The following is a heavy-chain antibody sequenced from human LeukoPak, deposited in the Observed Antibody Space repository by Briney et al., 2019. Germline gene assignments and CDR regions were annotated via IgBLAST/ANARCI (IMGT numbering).Heavy chain of an antibody. V-gene: IGHV3-7*01. CDR1: GFTFSNYW. J-gene: IGHJ4*02. CDR2: INQDESEK. D-gene: IGHD3-22*01. Sequence: PGGSLRLSCAASGFTFSNYWMTWVRQAPGKGLEWVANINQDESEKYYVDSVKGRFTISRDNAKNSLYLQMNSLRAEDTALYYCARAEGNYYDSSGYLNQQFDYWGQGTLVTVSS. CDR3: ARAEGNYYDSSGYLNQQFDY.